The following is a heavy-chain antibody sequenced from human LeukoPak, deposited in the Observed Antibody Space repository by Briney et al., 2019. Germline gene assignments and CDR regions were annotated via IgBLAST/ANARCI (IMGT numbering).Heavy chain of an antibody. Sequence: SVKVSCKASGGTFSSYAISWVRQAPGQGLEWMGGIIPIFGTANYAQKFQGRVTITTDESTSTAYMELSSLRSEDTAVYYCARARWGYYYDSSGNNWFDPWGQGTLVTVSS. CDR2: IIPIFGTA. D-gene: IGHD3-22*01. V-gene: IGHV1-69*05. CDR3: ARARWGYYYDSSGNNWFDP. CDR1: GGTFSSYA. J-gene: IGHJ5*02.